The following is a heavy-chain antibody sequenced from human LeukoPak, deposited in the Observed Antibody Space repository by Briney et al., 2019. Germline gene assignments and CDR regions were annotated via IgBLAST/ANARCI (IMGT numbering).Heavy chain of an antibody. D-gene: IGHD6-19*01. J-gene: IGHJ4*02. CDR1: GGSISNYY. V-gene: IGHV4-59*01. CDR3: ARDLGYSSGWYDY. CDR2: IYYSGTT. Sequence: SETPSLTCTVSGGSISNYYWSWIRQPPGKGLEWIGYIYYSGTTNCNPSLKSRVTMSLDTSKNQFSLRLSSVAAADTAVYYCARDLGYSSGWYDYWGQGTLVTVSS.